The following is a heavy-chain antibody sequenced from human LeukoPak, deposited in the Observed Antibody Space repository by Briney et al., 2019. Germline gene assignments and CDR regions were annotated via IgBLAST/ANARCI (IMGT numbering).Heavy chain of an antibody. CDR2: IYTSGST. Sequence: SETLSLTCTVSGGSISSYYWSWIRQPAGKGLEWIGRIYTSGSTNYNPSLKSRVTMSVDTSKNQFSLKLSSVTAADTAVYYCARGKNYYDSSGYYYHYYYYYMDVWGTGTTVTVSS. J-gene: IGHJ6*03. CDR3: ARGKNYYDSSGYYYHYYYYYMDV. D-gene: IGHD3-22*01. CDR1: GGSISSYY. V-gene: IGHV4-4*07.